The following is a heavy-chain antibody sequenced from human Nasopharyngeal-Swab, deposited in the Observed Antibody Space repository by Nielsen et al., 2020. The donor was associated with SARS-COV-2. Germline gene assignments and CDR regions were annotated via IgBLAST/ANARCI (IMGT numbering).Heavy chain of an antibody. V-gene: IGHV1-2*06. CDR3: ARGLASWAIDF. D-gene: IGHD2-21*01. J-gene: IGHJ4*02. CDR2: INPNTGGT. Sequence: ASVKVSCKASGGTFSSYAISWVRQAPGQGLEWMGRINPNTGGTKYAQKFQGRVTMTRDTSISTAYMELSSLRSDDTAVYYCARGLASWAIDFWGQGTLVTVSS. CDR1: GGTFSSYA.